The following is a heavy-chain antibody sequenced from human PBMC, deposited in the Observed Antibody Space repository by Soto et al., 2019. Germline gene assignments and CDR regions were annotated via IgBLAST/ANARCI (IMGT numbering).Heavy chain of an antibody. V-gene: IGHV5-10-1*01. Sequence: PGESLKISCNGSGYSFTSYWISWVRQMPGKGLEWMGRIDPSDSYTNYSPSFQGHVTISADKSISTAYLQWSSLKASDAAMYYCARPRQGLLWFGELFGPFDIWGQGTMVTVSS. CDR3: ARPRQGLLWFGELFGPFDI. CDR2: IDPSDSYT. J-gene: IGHJ3*02. CDR1: GYSFTSYW. D-gene: IGHD3-10*01.